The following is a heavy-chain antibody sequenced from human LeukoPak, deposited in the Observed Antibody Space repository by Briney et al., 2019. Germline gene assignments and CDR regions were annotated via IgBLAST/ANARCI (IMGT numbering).Heavy chain of an antibody. J-gene: IGHJ4*02. CDR3: ARVVKGGYDFWSGPYYFDH. CDR2: INPSGEST. V-gene: IGHV1-46*01. Sequence: ASVKVSCKASGYTFSSWHMHWERQAPGQGLEWMGIINPSGESTNYAQEFQARVTMTRDTSTSTVYMELSSLRSEDTAVYYCARVVKGGYDFWSGPYYFDHWGQGTLVTVSS. D-gene: IGHD3-3*01. CDR1: GYTFSSWH.